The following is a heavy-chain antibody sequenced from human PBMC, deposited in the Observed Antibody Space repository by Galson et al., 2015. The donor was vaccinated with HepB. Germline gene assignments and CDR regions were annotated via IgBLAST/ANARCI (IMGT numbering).Heavy chain of an antibody. CDR2: INPKSGDT. V-gene: IGHV1-2*02. D-gene: IGHD3-10*01. Sequence: SVKVSCKASGYTFTDHYFHWVRQAPGQGLERMGWINPKSGDTKYEQNFQGRVSMTRDTSVSLVSMELSSLRSDDTAVYYCARGGGRYCLDAWGQGTLVIVSS. CDR1: GYTFTDHY. J-gene: IGHJ5*02. CDR3: ARGGGRYCLDA.